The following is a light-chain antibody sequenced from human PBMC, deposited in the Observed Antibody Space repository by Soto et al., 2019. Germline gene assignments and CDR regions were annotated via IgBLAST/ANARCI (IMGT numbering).Light chain of an antibody. CDR3: SSYAGSNIYV. CDR1: SSDVGGYNY. CDR2: EVS. V-gene: IGLV2-8*01. Sequence: QSVLTQPPSASGSTGQSVTISCTGTSSDVGGYNYVSWYQQHPGKAPKLMIYEVSKRPSGVPDRFSGSKSGSVASLIVSGLQAEDEADYYCSSYAGSNIYVFGTGTKVNVI. J-gene: IGLJ1*01.